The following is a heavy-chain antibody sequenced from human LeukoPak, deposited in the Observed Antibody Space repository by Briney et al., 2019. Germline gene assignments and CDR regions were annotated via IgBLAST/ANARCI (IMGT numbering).Heavy chain of an antibody. CDR3: ARDSVRGVIGY. CDR1: GFTFSSYG. V-gene: IGHV3-30*03. CDR2: ISYDGSNK. Sequence: PGRSLRLSCAASGFTFSSYGMHWVRQAPGKGLEWVAVISYDGSNKYYADSVKGRFTISRDNSKNTLYLQMNSLRAEDTAVYYCARDSVRGVIGYWGQGTLVTVSS. D-gene: IGHD3-10*01. J-gene: IGHJ4*02.